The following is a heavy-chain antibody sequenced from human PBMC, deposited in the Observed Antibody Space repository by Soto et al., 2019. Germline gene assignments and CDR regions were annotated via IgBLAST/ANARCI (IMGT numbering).Heavy chain of an antibody. V-gene: IGHV1-3*01. CDR2: INAGNGNT. D-gene: IGHD3-10*01. Sequence: ASVKVSCKASGYTFTSYAMHWVRQAPGQRLEWMGWINAGNGNTKYSQKFQGRVTITRDTSASTAYMELSSLRSEDTAVYYCSRRGDYYGSGIPYYYGMDVWGQGTTVTVSS. CDR1: GYTFTSYA. CDR3: SRRGDYYGSGIPYYYGMDV. J-gene: IGHJ6*02.